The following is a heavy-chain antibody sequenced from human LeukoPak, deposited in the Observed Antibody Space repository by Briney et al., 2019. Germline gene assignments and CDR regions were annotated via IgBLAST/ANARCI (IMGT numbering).Heavy chain of an antibody. Sequence: PSETLSLICTVSGGSISSYYWRWIRQPPGKGLEWIGYIYYSGSTNYNPSLKSRVTISVDTSKNQFSLKLSSVTAADTAVYYCARGHWNYDYWGQGTLVTVSS. J-gene: IGHJ4*02. CDR3: ARGHWNYDY. V-gene: IGHV4-59*01. D-gene: IGHD1-7*01. CDR1: GGSISSYY. CDR2: IYYSGST.